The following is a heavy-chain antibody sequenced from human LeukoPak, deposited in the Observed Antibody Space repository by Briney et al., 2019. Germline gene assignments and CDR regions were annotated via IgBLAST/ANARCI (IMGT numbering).Heavy chain of an antibody. D-gene: IGHD3-10*01. J-gene: IGHJ4*02. Sequence: PSETPSLTCAVYGGSFSGYYWSWIRQPPGKGLEWIGEINHSGSTNYNPSLKSRVTISVDTSKNQFSLKLSSVTAADTAVYYCARGDDHYYGSGSYYTLHWGQGTLVTVSS. CDR1: GGSFSGYY. CDR2: INHSGST. V-gene: IGHV4-34*01. CDR3: ARGDDHYYGSGSYYTLH.